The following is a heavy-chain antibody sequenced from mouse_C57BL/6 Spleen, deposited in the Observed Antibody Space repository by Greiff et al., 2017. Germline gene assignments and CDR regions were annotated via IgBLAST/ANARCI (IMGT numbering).Heavy chain of an antibody. CDR3: ARSDYYGSSPYAMDY. CDR1: GYAFTNYL. V-gene: IGHV1-54*01. Sequence: VQLQESGAELVRPGTSVKVSCKASGYAFTNYLIEWVKQRPGQGLEWIGVINPGSGGTKYNEKFKGKATLTADKSSSTAYMQLSSRTSEDSAVYVCARSDYYGSSPYAMDYWGQGTSVTVSS. J-gene: IGHJ4*01. CDR2: INPGSGGT. D-gene: IGHD1-1*01.